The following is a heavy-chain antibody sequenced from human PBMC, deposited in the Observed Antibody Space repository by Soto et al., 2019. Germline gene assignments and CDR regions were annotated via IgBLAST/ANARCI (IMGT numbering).Heavy chain of an antibody. Sequence: QVQLVESGGGVVQPGRSLRLSCAVSGFTFSNYAMHWVRQAPGKGLEWVAIVSHDGNNQYYADSAKGRFTISRDNSENTLYLQMNSLRTEDTAVFYCARDGATQMWRPRYFDLWGRGTLVTVSS. J-gene: IGHJ2*01. CDR1: GFTFSNYA. CDR3: ARDGATQMWRPRYFDL. D-gene: IGHD2-21*01. V-gene: IGHV3-30-3*01. CDR2: VSHDGNNQ.